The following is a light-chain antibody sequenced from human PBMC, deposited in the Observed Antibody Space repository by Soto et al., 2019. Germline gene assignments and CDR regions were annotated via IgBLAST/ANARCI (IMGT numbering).Light chain of an antibody. Sequence: QSLLTQPASVSGSPGQSITSSCTGTSSDLGGYNYFSWYQQHPGKAPKLIIYEVSNRPSGVSDRFSGSKSDNTASLTISGLQDEDEADYYCSSYTTSTHVFGTGTKVTVL. J-gene: IGLJ1*01. CDR1: SSDLGGYNY. V-gene: IGLV2-14*01. CDR3: SSYTTSTHV. CDR2: EVS.